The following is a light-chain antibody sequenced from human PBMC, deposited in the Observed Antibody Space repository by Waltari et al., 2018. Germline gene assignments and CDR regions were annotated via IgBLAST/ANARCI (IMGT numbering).Light chain of an antibody. CDR3: QAWDSSTLYV. CDR2: QDS. CDR1: KLGDKC. Sequence: SYELTQPPSVSVSPGQTASITCSGDKLGDKCAFWYQQKAGQSPVLSIYQDSKRPSRIPVRLSGSNSGNTATLIISGTQAMDEADYFCQAWDSSTLYVFGTGTKVTVL. J-gene: IGLJ1*01. V-gene: IGLV3-1*01.